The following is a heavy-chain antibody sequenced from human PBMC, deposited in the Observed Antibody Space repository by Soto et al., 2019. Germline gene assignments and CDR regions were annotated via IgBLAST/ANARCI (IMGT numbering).Heavy chain of an antibody. CDR1: GFTFSSYS. V-gene: IGHV3-48*02. J-gene: IGHJ4*02. D-gene: IGHD4-17*01. CDR3: ASGKDYAEGGY. Sequence: EVQLVESGGGLVQPGGSLRLSCAASGFTFSSYSMNWVRQAPGKGLEWVSYISSSSSTIYYADSVKGRFTISRDNAKNALYRQMNGLRDEDTAVYSCASGKDYAEGGYWGQGTLVTVSS. CDR2: ISSSSSTI.